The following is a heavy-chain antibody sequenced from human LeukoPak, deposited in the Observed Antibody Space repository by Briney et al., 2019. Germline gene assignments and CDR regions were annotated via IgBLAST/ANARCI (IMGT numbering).Heavy chain of an antibody. CDR3: ATVRDCSGGSCLYWYFDL. CDR2: FDPEDGET. J-gene: IGHJ2*01. V-gene: IGHV1-24*01. CDR1: GYTLTELS. D-gene: IGHD2-15*01. Sequence: ASVTVSCKVSGYTLTELSMHWVRQAPGKGLEWMGGFDPEDGETIYAQKSQGRVTMTEDTSTDTAYMELSSLRSEDTAVYYCATVRDCSGGSCLYWYFDLWGRGTLVTVSS.